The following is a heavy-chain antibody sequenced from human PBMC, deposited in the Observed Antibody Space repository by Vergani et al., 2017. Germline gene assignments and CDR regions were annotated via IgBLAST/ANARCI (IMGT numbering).Heavy chain of an antibody. CDR2: ISGSGGST. V-gene: IGHV3-23*01. J-gene: IGHJ3*02. D-gene: IGHD7-27*01. CDR3: TRLPLTGRTLDAFDI. Sequence: EVQLLESGGGLVQPGGSLRLSCAASGFTFSSYAMSWVRQAPGKGLEWVSAISGSGGSTYYADSVKGRFTISRDNSQNTLYLQMNSLRAEDTAVYYCTRLPLTGRTLDAFDIWGQGTMVTVSS. CDR1: GFTFSSYA.